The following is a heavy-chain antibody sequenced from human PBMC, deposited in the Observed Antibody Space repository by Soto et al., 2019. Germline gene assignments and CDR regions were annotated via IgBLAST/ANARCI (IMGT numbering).Heavy chain of an antibody. CDR1: GGSISSSSYY. Sequence: KTSETLSLTCTVSGGSISSSSYYWGWIRQPPGKGLEWIGSIYYSGSTYYNPSLKSRVTISVDTSKNQFSLKLSSVTAADTAVYYCARHANIAVAGAGSWFDPWGQGTLVTVSS. J-gene: IGHJ5*02. CDR3: ARHANIAVAGAGSWFDP. CDR2: IYYSGST. V-gene: IGHV4-39*01. D-gene: IGHD6-19*01.